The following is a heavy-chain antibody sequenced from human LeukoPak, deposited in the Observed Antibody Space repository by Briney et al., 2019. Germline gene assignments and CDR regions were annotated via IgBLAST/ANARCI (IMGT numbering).Heavy chain of an antibody. CDR1: GGSFSGYY. D-gene: IGHD3-3*01. V-gene: IGHV4-34*01. Sequence: SETLSLTCAVYGGSFSGYYWSWIRQPPGKGLEWIGEINHSGSTNYNPSLKSRVTISVDTSKNQFSLKLSSVTAADTAVYYCARGTIFGVVYSYYYMDVWGKGTTVTVSS. CDR2: INHSGST. J-gene: IGHJ6*03. CDR3: ARGTIFGVVYSYYYMDV.